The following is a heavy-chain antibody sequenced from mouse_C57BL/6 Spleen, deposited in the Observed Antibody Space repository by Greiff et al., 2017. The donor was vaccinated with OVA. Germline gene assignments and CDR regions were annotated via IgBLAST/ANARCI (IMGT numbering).Heavy chain of an antibody. J-gene: IGHJ1*03. CDR1: GYSITSGYY. Sequence: DVKLVESGPGLVKPSQSLSLTCSVTGYSITSGYYWNWIRQFPGNKLEWMGYISYDGSNNYNPSLKNRISITRDTSKNQFFLKLNSVTTEDTATYYCASGFYGYDGNWYFDVWGTGTTVTVSS. CDR2: ISYDGSN. CDR3: ASGFYGYDGNWYFDV. D-gene: IGHD2-2*01. V-gene: IGHV3-6*01.